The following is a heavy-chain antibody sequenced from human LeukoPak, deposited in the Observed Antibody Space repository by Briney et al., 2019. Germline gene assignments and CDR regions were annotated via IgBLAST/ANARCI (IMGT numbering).Heavy chain of an antibody. Sequence: GGSLRLSCAASGFTFSSYSMNRVRQAPGKGLEWVSSISSSSSYIYYADSVKGRFTISRDNAKNSLYLQMNSLRAEDTAVYYCARDPYSGYDSPDYWGQGTLVTVSS. CDR1: GFTFSSYS. CDR3: ARDPYSGYDSPDY. J-gene: IGHJ4*02. D-gene: IGHD5-12*01. CDR2: ISSSSSYI. V-gene: IGHV3-21*01.